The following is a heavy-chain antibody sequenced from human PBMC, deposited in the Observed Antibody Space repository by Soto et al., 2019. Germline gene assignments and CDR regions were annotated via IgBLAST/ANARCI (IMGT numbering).Heavy chain of an antibody. CDR1: GFTFSSYA. Sequence: GGSLRLSCAASGFTFSSYAMSWVRQAPGKGLEWVSAISGSGGSTYYADSVKGRFTISRDNSKNTLYLQMNSLRAEDTAVYYCAREPVQLERRMAAFDIWGQGTMVTVS. CDR3: AREPVQLERRMAAFDI. D-gene: IGHD1-1*01. V-gene: IGHV3-23*01. J-gene: IGHJ3*02. CDR2: ISGSGGST.